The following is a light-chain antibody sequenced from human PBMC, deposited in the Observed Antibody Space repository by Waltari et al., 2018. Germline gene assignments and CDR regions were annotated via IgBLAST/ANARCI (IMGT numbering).Light chain of an antibody. V-gene: IGKV3-11*01. CDR3: QHRNHWLT. Sequence: IVLTQSPATLHLSPGERATLSCTASQSVSSSVAWYQHKPGQPPRLLIYDASYRATGLPARFSGSGSGTDFTLTITSLEPEDFAVYYCQHRNHWLTFGGGTRVEIK. CDR1: QSVSSS. J-gene: IGKJ4*01. CDR2: DAS.